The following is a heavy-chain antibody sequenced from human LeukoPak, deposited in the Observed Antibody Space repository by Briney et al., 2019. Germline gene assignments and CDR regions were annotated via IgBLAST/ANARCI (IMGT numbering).Heavy chain of an antibody. CDR2: LSEDGSER. CDR3: ARDLNRYFDY. V-gene: IGHV3-7*04. J-gene: IGHJ4*02. Sequence: GSLRLSCAASGFAFSSHWMTWVRQAPGKGLEWVANLSEDGSERYYVDSVKGRFTISRDNAKNSLYLQTNSLRAEDTAVYYCARDLNRYFDYWGQGTLLTVSS. CDR1: GFAFSSHW.